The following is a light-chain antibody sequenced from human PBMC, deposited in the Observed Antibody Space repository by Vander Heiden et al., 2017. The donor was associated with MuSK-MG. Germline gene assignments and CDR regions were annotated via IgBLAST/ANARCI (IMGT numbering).Light chain of an antibody. J-gene: IGKJ1*01. CDR1: QGISSS. Sequence: AIRMTQSPSSFSASTGDTVTITCRASQGISSSLAWYQQKPGKAPKLLIYAAATLQSGVPSRFSGSGSGTDFTLTITCFQSEDFATYYCQQYYSFPPTFGQGTKVEIK. V-gene: IGKV1-8*01. CDR2: AAA. CDR3: QQYYSFPPT.